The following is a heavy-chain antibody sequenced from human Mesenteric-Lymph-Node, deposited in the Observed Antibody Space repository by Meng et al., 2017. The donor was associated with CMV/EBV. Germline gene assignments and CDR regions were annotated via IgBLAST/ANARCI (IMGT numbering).Heavy chain of an antibody. D-gene: IGHD7-27*01. Sequence: GGSLRLSCAASGFIFSDYSMTWVRQAPGKGLEWVSSISSGSSCINYTDSVKGRFIISRDNAKNPLYLQMNSLRAEDTAVYYCARGPQLLLGYYFDYWGQGTLVTVSS. V-gene: IGHV3-21*01. CDR2: ISSGSSCI. CDR3: ARGPQLLLGYYFDY. J-gene: IGHJ4*02. CDR1: GFIFSDYS.